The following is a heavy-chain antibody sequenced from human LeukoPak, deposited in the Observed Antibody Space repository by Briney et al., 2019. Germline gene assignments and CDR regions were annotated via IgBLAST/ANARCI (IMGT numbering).Heavy chain of an antibody. Sequence: PSETLSLTCAVSGGSISSGGYSWDWIRQPPGKRLEWIGYIYYSGGTNYNPSLKSRVTMSVDTSKNQFSLKLTSVTAADTAVYYCAGRGYTLNYWGQGTLVTVSS. D-gene: IGHD1-1*01. CDR1: GGSISSGGYS. J-gene: IGHJ4*02. CDR3: AGRGYTLNY. V-gene: IGHV4-61*08. CDR2: IYYSGGT.